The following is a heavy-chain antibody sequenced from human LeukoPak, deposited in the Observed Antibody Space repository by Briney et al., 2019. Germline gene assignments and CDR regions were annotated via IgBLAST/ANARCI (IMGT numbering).Heavy chain of an antibody. J-gene: IGHJ4*02. V-gene: IGHV3-23*01. CDR3: AKWGDYDILTGYYVSDF. CDR2: ITSNGDST. CDR1: GFIFRDYA. Sequence: TGGSLRLSCAASGFIFRDYAMSWVRQAPGKGLEWVLAITSNGDSTYYSDSVKGRFTISRDNSKNTLYVEMNSLRAEDTAMYYCAKWGDYDILTGYYVSDFWGQGTLVTVSS. D-gene: IGHD3-9*01.